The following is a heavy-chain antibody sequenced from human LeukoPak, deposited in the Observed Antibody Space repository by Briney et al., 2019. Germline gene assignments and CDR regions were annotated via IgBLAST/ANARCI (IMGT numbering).Heavy chain of an antibody. CDR1: GFTFSSYS. V-gene: IGHV3-48*01. Sequence: QSGGSLRLSCAASGFTFSSYSMNWVRQAPGKGLEWISYISSSSSTIYYADSVKGRFTISRDNAKNSLYLQMNSLRAEDTAVYYCAREQMATMSWYFDLWGRGTLVTVSS. J-gene: IGHJ2*01. D-gene: IGHD5-24*01. CDR2: ISSSSSTI. CDR3: AREQMATMSWYFDL.